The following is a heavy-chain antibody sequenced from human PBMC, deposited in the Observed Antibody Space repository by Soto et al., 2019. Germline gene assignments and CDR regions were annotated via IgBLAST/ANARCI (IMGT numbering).Heavy chain of an antibody. D-gene: IGHD5-12*01. CDR2: INAGNRKT. Sequence: QFQLVQSGAEVKKPGASVKVSCKASGYTFTSYAMHWVRQSPGQRLEWMGWINAGNRKTKYSLKFQGRVTITRDTSARTAYMELSSLRSEDTAVYYYAREGNVATGFDYWGQGTLVPVSS. V-gene: IGHV1-3*01. J-gene: IGHJ4*02. CDR1: GYTFTSYA. CDR3: AREGNVATGFDY.